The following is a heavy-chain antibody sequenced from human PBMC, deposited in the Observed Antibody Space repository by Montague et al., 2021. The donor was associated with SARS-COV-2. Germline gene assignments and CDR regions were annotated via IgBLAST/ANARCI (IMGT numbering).Heavy chain of an antibody. CDR1: GGSISSSSYY. CDR2: IYYSGST. D-gene: IGHD6-13*01. J-gene: IGHJ6*02. Sequence: SETLSLTSTVSGGSISSSSYYWGWIRQPPGKGLEWIGSIYYSGSTYYNPSLKSRVTISVDTSKNQLSLKLSSVTAADTAVYYCARVGRQQLVRLSGMDVWGQGTTVTVSS. V-gene: IGHV4-39*07. CDR3: ARVGRQQLVRLSGMDV.